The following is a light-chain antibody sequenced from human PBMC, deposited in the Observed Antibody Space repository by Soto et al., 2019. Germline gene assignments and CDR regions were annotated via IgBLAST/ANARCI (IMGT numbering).Light chain of an antibody. CDR2: GAS. CDR3: QQYRGSPPYT. Sequence: EIVLTQSPGTLSLSPGERATLSCRASRSISSTYLAWYQQKPGQAPRLLIYGASSRATGNPDRLSGSGSGTHFTLPISRLEPDDFAVYYCQQYRGSPPYTFGQGTKLQIK. J-gene: IGKJ2*01. V-gene: IGKV3-20*01. CDR1: RSISSTY.